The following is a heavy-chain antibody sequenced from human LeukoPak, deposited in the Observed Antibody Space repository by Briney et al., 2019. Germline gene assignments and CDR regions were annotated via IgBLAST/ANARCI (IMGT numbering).Heavy chain of an antibody. CDR2: ISSSSSTI. Sequence: PGGSLRLSCAASGFTFSSYSMNWVRQAPGKGLEWVSYISSSSSTIYYADSVKGRFTISRDNAKNSLYLQVNSLRAEDTAVYYCARAAPVSDYWGQGTLVTVSS. CDR1: GFTFSSYS. D-gene: IGHD3-16*02. CDR3: ARAAPVSDY. V-gene: IGHV3-48*04. J-gene: IGHJ4*02.